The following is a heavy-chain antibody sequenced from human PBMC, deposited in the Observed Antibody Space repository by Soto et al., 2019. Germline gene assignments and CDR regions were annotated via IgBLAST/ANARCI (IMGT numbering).Heavy chain of an antibody. V-gene: IGHV4-34*01. CDR2: INHSGST. CDR3: ARYRGYGDFTVSYYFDY. CDR1: GGSFSGYY. Sequence: SETLSLTCAVYGGSFSGYYWSWIRQPPGKGLEWIGEINHSGSTNYNPSLKSRVTISVDTSKNQFSLKLSSVTAADTAVYYCARYRGYGDFTVSYYFDYWGQGTLVTVSS. D-gene: IGHD4-17*01. J-gene: IGHJ4*02.